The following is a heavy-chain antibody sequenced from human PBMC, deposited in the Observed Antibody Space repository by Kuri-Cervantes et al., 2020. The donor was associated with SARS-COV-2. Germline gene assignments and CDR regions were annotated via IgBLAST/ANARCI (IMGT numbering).Heavy chain of an antibody. V-gene: IGHV4-39*01. CDR2: IYYSGST. CDR3: ARVIAVAGRVGY. Sequence: SETLSLTCTVSGGTISSSSCYWVWIRQGPGKGLEWSVSIYYSGSTYYNPSLKRRVTISVDTSKNQFSLKLSSGTAADAAVYYCARVIAVAGRVGYWGQGTLVTVSS. J-gene: IGHJ4*02. CDR1: GGTISSSSCY. D-gene: IGHD6-13*01.